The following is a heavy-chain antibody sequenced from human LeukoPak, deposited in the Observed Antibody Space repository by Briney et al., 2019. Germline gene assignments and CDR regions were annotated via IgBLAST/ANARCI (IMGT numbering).Heavy chain of an antibody. CDR1: GYTFTGYY. J-gene: IGHJ4*02. CDR3: ARDLYYGSGSYMNY. D-gene: IGHD3-10*01. V-gene: IGHV1-2*02. CDR2: INPNSGGT. Sequence: GASVKVSCKASGYTFTGYYMHWVRQAPGQGLEWMGWINPNSGGTNYAQKFQGRVTMTRDTFISTAYMELSRLRSDDTAVYYCARDLYYGSGSYMNYWGQGTLVTVSS.